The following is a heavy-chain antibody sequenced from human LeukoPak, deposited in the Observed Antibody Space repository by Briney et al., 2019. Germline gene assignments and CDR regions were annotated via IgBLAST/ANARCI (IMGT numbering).Heavy chain of an antibody. CDR2: INAGNGNT. V-gene: IGHV1-3*01. CDR1: GYTFTSYA. Sequence: ASVKVSCKASGYTFTSYAMHWVRQAPGQRLERMGWINAGNGNTEYSQKFQGRVTITRDTSASTAYMELSSLRSEDTAVYYCARDGGYCSSTSCYSFDYWGQGTLVTVSS. J-gene: IGHJ4*02. CDR3: ARDGGYCSSTSCYSFDY. D-gene: IGHD2-2*01.